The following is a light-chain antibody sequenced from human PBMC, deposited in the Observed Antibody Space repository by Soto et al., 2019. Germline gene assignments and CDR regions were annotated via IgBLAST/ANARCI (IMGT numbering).Light chain of an antibody. CDR2: DVS. CDR1: SSDVGTYNY. V-gene: IGLV2-14*01. J-gene: IGLJ1*01. CDR3: SSYTSSSTLYV. Sequence: QSALTQPASVSGSPGQSITISCTGTSSDVGTYNYVSWYQQHPGKAPKLIIYDVSNRPSGVSNRISGSKSGNTASLTISGLQAEDEADYYCSSYTSSSTLYVFATGTKLTGL.